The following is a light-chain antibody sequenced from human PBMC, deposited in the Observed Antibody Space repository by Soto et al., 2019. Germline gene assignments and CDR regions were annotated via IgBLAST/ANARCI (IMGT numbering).Light chain of an antibody. CDR1: QDISTY. J-gene: IGKJ4*01. CDR3: QQRSSWPLT. CDR2: DTF. Sequence: IVLTQSPASLSLSPGDRATLSCRASQDISTYLAWYQQKPGQAPRLVIYDTFNRASDVPDRFSGSGSGTVFTLTNTNVAPEDSAIYYCQQRSSWPLTFGGGTRVEIK. V-gene: IGKV3-11*01.